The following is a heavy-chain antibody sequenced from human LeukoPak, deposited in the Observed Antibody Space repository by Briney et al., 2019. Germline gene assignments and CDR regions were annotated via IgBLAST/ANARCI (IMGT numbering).Heavy chain of an antibody. Sequence: GGSLRLSCAASGFIFSSYEMNWVRQAPGKGLEWVSYTSSSGSTIYYADSVKGRFTISRDNSKNTLYLQLNSLRAEDTALYFCAKARTYYDTSGSHSFDCWGQGSLVTVSS. V-gene: IGHV3-48*03. CDR1: GFIFSSYE. D-gene: IGHD3-22*01. J-gene: IGHJ4*02. CDR3: AKARTYYDTSGSHSFDC. CDR2: TSSSGSTI.